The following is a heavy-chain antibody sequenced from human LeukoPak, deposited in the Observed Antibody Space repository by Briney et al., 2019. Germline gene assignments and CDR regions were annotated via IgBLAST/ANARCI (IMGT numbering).Heavy chain of an antibody. V-gene: IGHV1-2*02. J-gene: IGHJ4*02. D-gene: IGHD3-9*01. CDR2: INPNSGGT. Sequence: ASVKVSCKASGYTFTGYYMHWVRQAPGQGLEWMGWINPNSGGTNYAQKFQGRVTMTRDTSISTAYMELSRLRSDDTAVYYCARGHVLRYFDWLFHIDYWGQGTLVTVSS. CDR1: GYTFTGYY. CDR3: ARGHVLRYFDWLFHIDY.